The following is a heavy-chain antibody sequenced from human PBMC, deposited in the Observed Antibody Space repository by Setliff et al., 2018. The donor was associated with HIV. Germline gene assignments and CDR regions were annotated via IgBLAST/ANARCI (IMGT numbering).Heavy chain of an antibody. CDR3: ARCLKDIVVVPYAGGGMDD. V-gene: IGHV1-18*01. D-gene: IGHD2-2*01. Sequence: ASVKVSCKASGYTFTNYGITWVRQAPGQGLEWMGWISAYNGNTNYSQNLQGRVTMTTDTSTSTANMELRSLRSDDPAVYYCARCLKDIVVVPYAGGGMDDRGKETTVTVS. CDR2: ISAYNGNT. CDR1: GYTFTNYG. J-gene: IGHJ6*03.